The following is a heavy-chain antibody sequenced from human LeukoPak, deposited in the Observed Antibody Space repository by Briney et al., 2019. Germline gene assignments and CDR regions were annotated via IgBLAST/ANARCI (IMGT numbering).Heavy chain of an antibody. CDR1: GYTFTIYG. D-gene: IGHD6-19*01. V-gene: IGHV1-18*01. CDR2: ISAYNGNT. CDR3: ARLLAVAGRRWYFDY. Sequence: ASVKVSFKASGYTFTIYGISWVRQAPGQGLEWMGWISAYNGNTNYAQKLQGRVTMTTDTSTSTAYMELRSLRSDDTAVYYCARLLAVAGRRWYFDYWGQGTLVTVSS. J-gene: IGHJ4*02.